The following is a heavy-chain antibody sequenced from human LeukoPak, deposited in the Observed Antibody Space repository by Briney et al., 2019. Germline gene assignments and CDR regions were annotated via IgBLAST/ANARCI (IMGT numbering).Heavy chain of an antibody. Sequence: GGSLRLSCAASGFTFNSFAMNWVRQAPGKGLEWVSAISGSGGSTYYADSVKGRFTISRDNSKNTLYLQMNSLRAEDTAVYYCAKTPPVAGVFGWGQGTLVTVSS. D-gene: IGHD2-15*01. J-gene: IGHJ4*02. CDR3: AKTPPVAGVFG. V-gene: IGHV3-23*01. CDR1: GFTFNSFA. CDR2: ISGSGGST.